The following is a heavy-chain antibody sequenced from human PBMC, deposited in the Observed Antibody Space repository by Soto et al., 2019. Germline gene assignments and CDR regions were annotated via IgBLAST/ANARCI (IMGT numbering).Heavy chain of an antibody. CDR2: ISGSGGST. CDR3: AKDLPGRFLEWLSPYYFDY. D-gene: IGHD3-3*01. J-gene: IGHJ4*02. CDR1: GFTFSSYA. Sequence: EVQLLESGGGLVQPGGSLRLSCAASGFTFSSYAMSWVRQAPGKGLEWVSAISGSGGSTYYADSVKGRFTISRDNSKNTLYLQMNILRAEDTAVYYCAKDLPGRFLEWLSPYYFDYWGQGTLVTVSS. V-gene: IGHV3-23*01.